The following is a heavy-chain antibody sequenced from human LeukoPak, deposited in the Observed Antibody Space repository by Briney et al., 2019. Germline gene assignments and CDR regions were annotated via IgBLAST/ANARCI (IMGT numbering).Heavy chain of an antibody. CDR3: ARDHGSGYSGYAFFDY. V-gene: IGHV1-2*02. Sequence: ASVKVSCKASGYTFTGYYMHWVRQAPGQGLEWMGWINPNSGGTNYAQKFQGRVSMTRDTSISTVYMEVSRPTSDDTAVYYCARDHGSGYSGYAFFDYWGQGTLVTVSS. J-gene: IGHJ4*02. CDR2: INPNSGGT. D-gene: IGHD5-12*01. CDR1: GYTFTGYY.